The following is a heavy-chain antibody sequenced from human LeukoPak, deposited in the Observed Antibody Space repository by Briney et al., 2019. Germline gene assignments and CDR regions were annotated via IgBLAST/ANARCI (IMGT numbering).Heavy chain of an antibody. CDR3: ARAYYDSSGYYLFFGY. CDR1: GYTFTGYY. V-gene: IGHV1-69*05. D-gene: IGHD3-22*01. Sequence: SVKVSCKASGYTFTGYYMHWVRQAPGQGLEWMGRIIPIFGTANYAQKFQGRVTITTDESTSTAYMELSSLRSEDTAVYYCARAYYDSSGYYLFFGYWGQGTLVTVSS. CDR2: IIPIFGTA. J-gene: IGHJ4*02.